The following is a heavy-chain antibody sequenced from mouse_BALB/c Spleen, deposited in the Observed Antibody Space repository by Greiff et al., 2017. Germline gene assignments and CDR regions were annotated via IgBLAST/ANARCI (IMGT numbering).Heavy chain of an antibody. CDR2: IYPGDGDT. Sequence: VQLQQSGAELARPGASVKLSCKASGYTFTSYWMQWVNQRPGQGLEWIGAIYPGDGDTRYTQKFKGKATLTADKSSSTAYMQLSSLASEDSAVYYCAREGHYYVSRAMDDWGQGTSVTVSS. J-gene: IGHJ4*01. CDR3: AREGHYYVSRAMDD. D-gene: IGHD1-1*01. V-gene: IGHV1-87*01. CDR1: GYTFTSYW.